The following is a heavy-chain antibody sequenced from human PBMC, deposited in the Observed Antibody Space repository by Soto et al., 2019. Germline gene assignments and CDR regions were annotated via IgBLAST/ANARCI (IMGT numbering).Heavy chain of an antibody. CDR1: GYTFINYA. CDR2: INAGTGNT. CDR3: AREFPSLTSTWREHFEP. J-gene: IGHJ1*01. Sequence: QVQLVQSGAEVKEPGASVMISCKASGYTFINYAMHWVRQAPGQRFEWMGWINAGTGNTKSSEKFQDRLTITRDTSASTVYMQLSSLRSEDTSLYYCAREFPSLTSTWREHFEPWGQDTLVLVSS. D-gene: IGHD2-2*01. V-gene: IGHV1-3*01.